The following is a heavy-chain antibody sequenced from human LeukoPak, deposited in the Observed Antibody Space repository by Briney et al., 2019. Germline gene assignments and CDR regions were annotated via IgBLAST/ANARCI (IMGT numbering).Heavy chain of an antibody. J-gene: IGHJ5*02. CDR2: IYYSGNT. V-gene: IGHV4-59*01. CDR3: ARTRSDGWFDP. Sequence: SETLSLTCTVSGGSISSYYWSWIRQPPGKGLEWIGYIYYSGNTNYNPSLKSRVTISVDTSKNQFSLKLSSVTAADTAVYYCARTRSDGWFDPWGQGTLVTVSS. CDR1: GGSISSYY. D-gene: IGHD5-24*01.